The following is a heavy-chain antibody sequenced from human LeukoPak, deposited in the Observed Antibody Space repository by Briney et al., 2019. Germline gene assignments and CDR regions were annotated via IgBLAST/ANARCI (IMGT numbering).Heavy chain of an antibody. D-gene: IGHD3-10*01. Sequence: GGSLRLSCAASGFTFSSYGMHCVRQAPGKGLEWVAVISYDGSNEYYADSVKGRFTISRDNSKNTLYLQMNSLRAEDTAVYYCAKEGYYGSGSFPDYWGQGTLVTVSS. J-gene: IGHJ4*02. CDR3: AKEGYYGSGSFPDY. V-gene: IGHV3-30*18. CDR1: GFTFSSYG. CDR2: ISYDGSNE.